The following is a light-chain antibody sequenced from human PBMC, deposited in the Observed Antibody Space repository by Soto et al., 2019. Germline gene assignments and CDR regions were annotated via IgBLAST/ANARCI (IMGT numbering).Light chain of an antibody. Sequence: QSALTQPPSASGTPGQVVTISCSGSSSNIGRNTVNWYQHLPGTAPKLLIYTDSLRPSGVPGRFTAFKSGTSASLAISGLQSEDEADYYCVAWDDSLNGPLFGGGTKLTVL. V-gene: IGLV1-44*01. J-gene: IGLJ2*01. CDR2: TDS. CDR3: VAWDDSLNGPL. CDR1: SSNIGRNT.